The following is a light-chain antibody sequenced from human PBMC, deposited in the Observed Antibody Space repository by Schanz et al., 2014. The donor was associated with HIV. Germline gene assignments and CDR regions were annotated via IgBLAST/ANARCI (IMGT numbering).Light chain of an antibody. J-gene: IGLJ2*01. CDR2: EVS. CDR3: SSSAGNNKLL. V-gene: IGLV2-8*01. Sequence: QSALTQPPSASGSPGQSVTISCTGTSSDVGGYDYVSWYQQHPGKAPKLVIYEVSERPSGVPDRFSGSKSGNTASLTVSGLQAEDEADYYCSSSAGNNKLLFGGGTKLTV. CDR1: SSDVGGYDY.